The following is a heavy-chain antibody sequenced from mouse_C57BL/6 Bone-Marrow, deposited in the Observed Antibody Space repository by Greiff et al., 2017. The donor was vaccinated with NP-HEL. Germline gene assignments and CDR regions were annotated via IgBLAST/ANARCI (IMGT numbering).Heavy chain of an antibody. V-gene: IGHV14-3*01. CDR3: AREGGLLLRKYYAMDY. D-gene: IGHD1-1*01. J-gene: IGHJ4*01. CDR2: IDPANGNT. Sequence: EVKLVESVAELVRPGASVKLSCTASGFNIKNTYMHWVKQRPEQGLEWIGRIDPANGNTKYAPKFQGKATITADTSSNTAYLQLSSLTSEDTAIYYCAREGGLLLRKYYAMDYWGQGTSVTVSS. CDR1: GFNIKNTY.